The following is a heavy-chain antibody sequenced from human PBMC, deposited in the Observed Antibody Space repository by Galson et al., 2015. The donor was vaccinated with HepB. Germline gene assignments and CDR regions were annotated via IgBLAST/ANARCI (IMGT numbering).Heavy chain of an antibody. CDR2: ISAYNGNT. Sequence: SVKVSCKASGYTFTSYGISWVRQAPGQGLEWMGWISAYNGNTNYAQKLQGRVTMTTDTSTSTAYMELRSLRSDDTAVYYCARDHYCSSTSCYSYYYYYYMDVWGKGTTVTVSS. J-gene: IGHJ6*03. CDR3: ARDHYCSSTSCYSYYYYYYMDV. V-gene: IGHV1-18*01. CDR1: GYTFTSYG. D-gene: IGHD2-2*02.